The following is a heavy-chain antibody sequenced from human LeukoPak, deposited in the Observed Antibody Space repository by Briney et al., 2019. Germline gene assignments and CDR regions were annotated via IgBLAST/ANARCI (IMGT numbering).Heavy chain of an antibody. J-gene: IGHJ4*02. Sequence: GGSLRLSCAASGFTFSNAWMSWVRQAPGKGLEWVGGIKSKTGGGTTVYAATVKGRFTISREDSKTTLCLQMNSLNTADTALYYCTTVYILTGYYYFDYWGEGNLVTVSS. CDR2: IKSKTGGGTT. CDR3: TTVYILTGYYYFDY. D-gene: IGHD3-9*01. V-gene: IGHV3-15*01. CDR1: GFTFSNAW.